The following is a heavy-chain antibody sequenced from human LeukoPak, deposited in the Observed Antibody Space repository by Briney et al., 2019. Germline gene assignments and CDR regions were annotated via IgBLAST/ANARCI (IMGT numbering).Heavy chain of an antibody. Sequence: GGSLRLSCAASGFTFSNYWMTWFRQTPGRDLEWVGNIKYDGSEKYYVDSVKGRFTISRDNAKNSLYLHMNSLRVEDTAIYYCARDYVWGSSESDYWGQGTLVTVSS. CDR2: IKYDGSEK. CDR1: GFTFSNYW. J-gene: IGHJ4*02. V-gene: IGHV3-7*01. D-gene: IGHD7-27*01. CDR3: ARDYVWGSSESDY.